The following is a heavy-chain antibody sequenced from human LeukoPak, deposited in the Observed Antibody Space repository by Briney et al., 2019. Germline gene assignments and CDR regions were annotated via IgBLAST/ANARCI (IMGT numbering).Heavy chain of an antibody. J-gene: IGHJ6*02. Sequence: GGSLRLSCAASGFTFSGYGMHWVRQAPGKGLEWVAVIWYDGSNKYYADSVKGRFTISRDNSKNTLYLQMNSLRAEDTAVYYCATIRSYSSSSFLGYYYGMDVWGQGTTVTVSS. CDR3: ATIRSYSSSSFLGYYYGMDV. CDR2: IWYDGSNK. V-gene: IGHV3-33*01. CDR1: GFTFSGYG. D-gene: IGHD6-6*01.